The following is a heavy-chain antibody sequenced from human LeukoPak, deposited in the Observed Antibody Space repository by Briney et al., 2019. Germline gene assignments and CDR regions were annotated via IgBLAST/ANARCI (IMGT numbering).Heavy chain of an antibody. V-gene: IGHV4-59*12. D-gene: IGHD1-7*01. CDR1: GGSISSYY. J-gene: IGHJ5*02. Sequence: PSETLSLTCTVSGGSISSYYWSWIRQPPGKGLEWIGYIYYSGSTNYNPSLKSRVTISVDTSKNQFSLKLSSVTAADTAVYYCARSWYNWNYVREGLSWFDPWGQGTLVTVSS. CDR2: IYYSGST. CDR3: ARSWYNWNYVREGLSWFDP.